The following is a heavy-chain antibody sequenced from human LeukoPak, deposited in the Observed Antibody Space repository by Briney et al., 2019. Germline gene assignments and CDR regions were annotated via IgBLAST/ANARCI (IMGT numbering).Heavy chain of an antibody. CDR3: ARDRGSVAGPGLFDY. V-gene: IGHV3-30*04. CDR1: GFTFSSYA. Sequence: GGSLRLSCAASGFTFSSYAMHWVRQAPGKGLEWVAVISYDGGNKYYADSVKGRFTISRDNSKNTLYLQMNSLRAEDTAVYYCARDRGSVAGPGLFDYWGQGTLVTVSS. D-gene: IGHD6-19*01. J-gene: IGHJ4*02. CDR2: ISYDGGNK.